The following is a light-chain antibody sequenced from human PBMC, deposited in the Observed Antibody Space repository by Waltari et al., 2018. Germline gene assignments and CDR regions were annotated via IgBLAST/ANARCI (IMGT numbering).Light chain of an antibody. CDR1: YFGTAN. V-gene: IGLV3-21*01. Sequence: SYGLTQPPSVSVSPGQTARITCGGDYFGTANVNWSQQKPPQAPLLVIYTNSARPSGIPDRFSGSRSGNTATLIIGGVEAGDEAEYYCQVWDVESDHVFFGGGTRLTVL. CDR2: TNS. J-gene: IGLJ7*01. CDR3: QVWDVESDHVF.